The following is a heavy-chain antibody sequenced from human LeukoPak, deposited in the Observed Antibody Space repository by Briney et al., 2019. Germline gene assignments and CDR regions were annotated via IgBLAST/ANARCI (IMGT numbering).Heavy chain of an antibody. CDR2: INDSGST. Sequence: SETLSLTCAVYGGSLSGYYWSWIRQSPGKGLEWIGEINDSGSTNYNPSLKSRVTISVDTSKNQFSLKLSSVTAADTAVYYCARSTWIQLDPWGQGTLVTVSS. CDR1: GGSLSGYY. V-gene: IGHV4-34*01. D-gene: IGHD5-18*01. J-gene: IGHJ5*02. CDR3: ARSTWIQLDP.